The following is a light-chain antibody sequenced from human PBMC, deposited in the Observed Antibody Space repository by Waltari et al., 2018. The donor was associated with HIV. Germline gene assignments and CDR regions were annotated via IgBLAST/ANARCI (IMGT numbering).Light chain of an antibody. CDR3: SSYTTTGTYVV. Sequence: QSALAQPASVSGSLGQSNAIPCTGSTSDIAGYHYVSWYQQHAGDSPKLLIYDVSQRPSGVSDRFSGSRSGNTASLTISRLQTDDEADYFCSSYTTTGTYVVFGGGTKVSVL. J-gene: IGLJ2*01. V-gene: IGLV2-14*03. CDR1: TSDIAGYHY. CDR2: DVS.